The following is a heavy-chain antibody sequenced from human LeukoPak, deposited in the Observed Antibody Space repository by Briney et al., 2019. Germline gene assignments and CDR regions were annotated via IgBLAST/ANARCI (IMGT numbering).Heavy chain of an antibody. V-gene: IGHV1-69*13. CDR3: ARETRHRYYFDY. CDR2: IIPIFGTA. CDR1: GGTFSSYA. Sequence: ASVKVSCKASGGTFSSYAISWVRQAPGQGLEWMGGIIPIFGTANYAQKFQGRVTITADESTSTAYMELSSLRSEDTAVYYCARETRHRYYFDYWGQGTLVTVSS. J-gene: IGHJ4*02.